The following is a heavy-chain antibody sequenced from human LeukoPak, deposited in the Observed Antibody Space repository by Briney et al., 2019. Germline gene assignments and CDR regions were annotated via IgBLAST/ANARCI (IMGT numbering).Heavy chain of an antibody. V-gene: IGHV7-4-1*02. Sequence: GASVKVSCKASGYTFTSYAMDWVRQAPGQGLEWMGWINTNTGNPTYAQGFTGRFVFSLDTSVSTAYLQISSLKAEDTAVYYCARVDGGELITHAFDIWGQGTMVTVSS. CDR2: INTNTGNP. CDR3: ARVDGGELITHAFDI. CDR1: GYTFTSYA. D-gene: IGHD3-16*01. J-gene: IGHJ3*02.